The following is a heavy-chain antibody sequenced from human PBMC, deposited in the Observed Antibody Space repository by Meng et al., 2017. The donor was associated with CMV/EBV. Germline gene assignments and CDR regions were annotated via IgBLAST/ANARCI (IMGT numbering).Heavy chain of an antibody. D-gene: IGHD6-19*01. CDR3: AKLLVVAGTVGRTKGAYRDY. CDR1: GFTFSSYG. J-gene: IGHJ4*02. V-gene: IGHV3-30*02. CDR2: IRYDGSNK. Sequence: GESLKISCAASGFTFSSYGMHWVRQAPGKGLGWVAFIRYDGSNKYYADSVKGRFTISRDNSKNTLYLQMNSLRAEDTAVYYCAKLLVVAGTVGRTKGAYRDYWGQGTLVTSPQ.